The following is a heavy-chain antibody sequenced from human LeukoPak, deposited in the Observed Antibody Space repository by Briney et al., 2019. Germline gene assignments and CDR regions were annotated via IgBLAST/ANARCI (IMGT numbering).Heavy chain of an antibody. CDR2: ISYDGSNK. CDR1: RFTFSSYG. J-gene: IGHJ4*02. V-gene: IGHV3-30*18. D-gene: IGHD6-13*01. Sequence: PGGSLRLSCAASRFTFSSYGMHWVRQAPGRGLEWVAVISYDGSNKYYADSVKGRFTISRDNSKNTLYLQMNSLRAEDTAVYYCAKLYSSSSRGGYYWGQGTLVTVSS. CDR3: AKLYSSSSRGGYY.